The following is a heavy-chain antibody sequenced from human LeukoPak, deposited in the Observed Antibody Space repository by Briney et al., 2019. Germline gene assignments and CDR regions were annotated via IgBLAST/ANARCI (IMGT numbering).Heavy chain of an antibody. CDR1: GYTFTGYY. D-gene: IGHD5-18*01. CDR2: INPNSGGT. Sequence: ASVKVSCKASGYTFTGYYMQWVRQAPGQGLEWMGWINPNSGGTNYAQKFQGRVTMTRDTSISTAYMELSRLRSDDTAVYYCAREGLGAEDTDLAFDIWGQGTMVTVSS. J-gene: IGHJ3*02. CDR3: AREGLGAEDTDLAFDI. V-gene: IGHV1-2*02.